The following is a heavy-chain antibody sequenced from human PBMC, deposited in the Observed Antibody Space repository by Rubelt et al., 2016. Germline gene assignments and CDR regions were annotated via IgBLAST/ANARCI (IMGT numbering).Heavy chain of an antibody. V-gene: IGHV4-34*01. Sequence: QVQLQQWGAGLLKPSETLSLTCAVYGGSFNNYYWFWIRQPPGKGLEWIGEVNHNGNTNYNPSLKSRLTISLDTSKSQFSLKLSSVTAADTAVYYCANSMNWGADYWGQGTLVTVSS. D-gene: IGHD7-27*01. CDR1: GGSFNNYY. CDR2: VNHNGNT. J-gene: IGHJ4*02. CDR3: ANSMNWGADY.